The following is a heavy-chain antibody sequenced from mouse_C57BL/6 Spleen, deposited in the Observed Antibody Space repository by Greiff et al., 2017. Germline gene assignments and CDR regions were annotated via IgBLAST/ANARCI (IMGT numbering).Heavy chain of an antibody. CDR2: IDPNSGGT. CDR1: GYTFTSYW. J-gene: IGHJ3*01. V-gene: IGHV1-72*01. Sequence: VQLQQSGAELVKPGASVKLSCKASGYTFTSYWMHWVKQRPGRGLEWIGRIDPNSGGTKYNEKFKSKATLTVDKPSSTAYMQLSSLTSDDSAVYYCARCSYDDDWFAYWGQGTLVTVSA. CDR3: ARCSYDDDWFAY. D-gene: IGHD2-4*01.